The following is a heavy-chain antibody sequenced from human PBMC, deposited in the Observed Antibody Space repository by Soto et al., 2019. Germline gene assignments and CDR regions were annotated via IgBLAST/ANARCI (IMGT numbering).Heavy chain of an antibody. CDR1: GFTFDSFA. J-gene: IGHJ3*02. CDR2: VSGSGSTT. Sequence: EVQLVESGGGLIEPGGSLRLSCAASGFTFDSFAMNWVRQAPGKGLEWVSSVSGSGSTTYYADSVKGRFIISRDNSKNTLYLHMKSLRVEDTAVYYCAKLGHAFDIWGQGTIVSVS. CDR3: AKLGHAFDI. D-gene: IGHD3-16*01. V-gene: IGHV3-23*04.